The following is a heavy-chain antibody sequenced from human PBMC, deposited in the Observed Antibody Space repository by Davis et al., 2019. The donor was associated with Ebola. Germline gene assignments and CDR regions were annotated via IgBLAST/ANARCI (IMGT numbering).Heavy chain of an antibody. V-gene: IGHV3-20*04. CDR3: ARKLGEMGATGYYYYGMDV. Sequence: PGGSLRLSCAASGFTFDDYGMSWVRQAPGKGLEWVSGINWNGGSTGYADSVKGRFTISRDNAKNSLYLQMNSLRAEDTALYYCARKLGEMGATGYYYYGMDVWGQGTTVTVSS. D-gene: IGHD1-26*01. J-gene: IGHJ6*02. CDR2: INWNGGST. CDR1: GFTFDDYG.